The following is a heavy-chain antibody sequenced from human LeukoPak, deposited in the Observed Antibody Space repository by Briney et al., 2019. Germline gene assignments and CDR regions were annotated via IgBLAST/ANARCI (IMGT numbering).Heavy chain of an antibody. CDR1: GFTFSSYA. J-gene: IGHJ4*02. D-gene: IGHD3-22*01. V-gene: IGHV3-33*08. Sequence: GRSLRLSCAASGFTFSSYAMHWVRQAPGKGLEWVAVIWYDGSNKYYADSVKGRFTISRDNSKNTLYLQMNSLRAEDTAVYYCARGSFDRYDSSGYYLDYWGQGTLVTVSS. CDR2: IWYDGSNK. CDR3: ARGSFDRYDSSGYYLDY.